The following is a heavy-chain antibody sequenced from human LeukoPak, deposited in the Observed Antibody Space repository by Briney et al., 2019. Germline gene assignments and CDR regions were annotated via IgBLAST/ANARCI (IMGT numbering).Heavy chain of an antibody. V-gene: IGHV1-18*01. J-gene: IGHJ5*02. CDR3: ARTRPADTYASGSVNWFEP. D-gene: IGHD3-10*01. Sequence: ASVKVSCRASGYTFTSYGITWVRQAPGQGLEWMGGISAYNCNTNYAQKLQGRVTMTTDTSTNTVYMELKSLRSDDAAVYHCARTRPADTYASGSVNWFEPWGQGTLVTVSS. CDR2: ISAYNCNT. CDR1: GYTFTSYG.